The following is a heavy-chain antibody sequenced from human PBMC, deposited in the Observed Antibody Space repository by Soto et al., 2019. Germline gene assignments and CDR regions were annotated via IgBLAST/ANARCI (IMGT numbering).Heavy chain of an antibody. V-gene: IGHV4-59*01. CDR1: GGSINNYY. D-gene: IGHD3-10*01. CDR3: GRRILYFGEAPFDF. CDR2: IYYTGST. Sequence: SETLSLTCTVSGGSINNYYWSWIRQPPGKGLEWIGYIYYTGSTNYNPSLKSRITMSVDTSKNRFSLRLSSVTAADTAVYYCGRRILYFGEAPFDFWGQGKMFTV. J-gene: IGHJ3*01.